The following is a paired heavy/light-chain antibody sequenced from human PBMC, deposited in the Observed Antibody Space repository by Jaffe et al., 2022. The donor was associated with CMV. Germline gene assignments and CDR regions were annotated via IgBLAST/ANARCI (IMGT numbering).Light chain of an antibody. Sequence: DIQMTQSPSSLSASVGDRVTITCQASQDISNYLNWYQQKPGKAPNLLIYDASKLETGVPSRFSGSGSGTDFSFTISSLQPEDIATYYCQQYDNLPPYTFGQGTKLEIK. CDR1: QDISNY. V-gene: IGKV1-33*01. CDR2: DAS. J-gene: IGKJ2*01. CDR3: QQYDNLPPYT.
Heavy chain of an antibody. D-gene: IGHD3-22*01. Sequence: EVQLVESGGGLVKPGGSLRLSCAASGFTFSSYSMNWVRQAPGKGLEWVSSISSSSNFIYYADSVKGRFTISRDNAKNSLYLQMNSLRVEDTAVYYCARDRGHYDSSGSWYYNYHMDVWGKGTTVTVSS. V-gene: IGHV3-21*01. CDR2: ISSSSNFI. CDR1: GFTFSSYS. CDR3: ARDRGHYDSSGSWYYNYHMDV. J-gene: IGHJ6*03.